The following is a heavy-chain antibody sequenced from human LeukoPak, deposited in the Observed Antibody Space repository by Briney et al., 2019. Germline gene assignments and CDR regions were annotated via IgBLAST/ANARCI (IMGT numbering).Heavy chain of an antibody. CDR3: ANNQGQLLVPADY. V-gene: IGHV3-23*01. Sequence: PGGSLRLSCAASGFTFSSYAMSWVRQAPGKGLEWVSAISGSGGSTYYADSVKGRFTISRDNSKNTLYLQMNNLRAEDTALYYCANNQGQLLVPADYWGQGTLVTVSS. CDR1: GFTFSSYA. J-gene: IGHJ4*02. D-gene: IGHD6-19*01. CDR2: ISGSGGST.